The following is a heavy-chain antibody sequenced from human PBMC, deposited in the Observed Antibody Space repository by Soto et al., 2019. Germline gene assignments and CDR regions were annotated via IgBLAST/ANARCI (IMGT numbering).Heavy chain of an antibody. Sequence: ASETLSLTCAVYGEDLNSYYWSWIRQAPGKGLEWIGEIYDARRTTYNPSLRSRVTISAVASSQQFTLRLISLTAADTAVYYCGRTSRFDCWGQGTLVTVSS. CDR2: IYDARRT. D-gene: IGHD6-6*01. J-gene: IGHJ4*02. CDR3: GRTSRFDC. V-gene: IGHV4-34*01. CDR1: GEDLNSYY.